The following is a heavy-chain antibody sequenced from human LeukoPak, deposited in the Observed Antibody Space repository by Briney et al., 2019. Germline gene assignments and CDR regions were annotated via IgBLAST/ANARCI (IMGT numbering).Heavy chain of an antibody. Sequence: PGGSLRLSCAASGFSFSSYWMSWVRQAPGKGLEWVANIKQDGSEKYYVDSVKGRFTISRDNAKNSLYLQMNSLRAEDTAVYYCASMFYDILTGYPTSYFDYWGQGTLVTVSS. CDR1: GFSFSSYW. D-gene: IGHD3-9*01. CDR3: ASMFYDILTGYPTSYFDY. V-gene: IGHV3-7*01. CDR2: IKQDGSEK. J-gene: IGHJ4*02.